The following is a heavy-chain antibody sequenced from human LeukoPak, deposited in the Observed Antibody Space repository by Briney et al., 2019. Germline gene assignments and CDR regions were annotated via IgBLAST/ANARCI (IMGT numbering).Heavy chain of an antibody. CDR3: ARRGSGGSEFDY. V-gene: IGHV4-39*01. J-gene: IGHJ4*02. CDR2: IYYSGST. D-gene: IGHD6-25*01. Sequence: PSETLSLTCTVSGGSISSSGYYWGWIRQPPGKGLEWIGSIYYSGSTYYNPSLKSRVTISVDTSKNQFSLKLSSVTAADTAVYYCARRGSGGSEFDYWGQGTLVTVSS. CDR1: GGSISSSGYY.